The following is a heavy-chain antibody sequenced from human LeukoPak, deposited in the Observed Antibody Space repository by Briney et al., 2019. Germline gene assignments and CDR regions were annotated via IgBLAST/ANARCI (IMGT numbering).Heavy chain of an antibody. D-gene: IGHD3-10*01. V-gene: IGHV4-59*01. CDR1: DGASSSCY. CDR3: ARVGYGSGSYYNVRSYYYYGMDV. J-gene: IGHJ6*02. CDR2: IYYSGST. Sequence: PSETLSLTCTVPDGASSSCYWSWIRQPPGKGLEWIGYIYYSGSTNYNPSLKSRVTISVDTSKNQFSLKLSSVTAADTAVYYCARVGYGSGSYYNVRSYYYYGMDVWGQGTTVTVS.